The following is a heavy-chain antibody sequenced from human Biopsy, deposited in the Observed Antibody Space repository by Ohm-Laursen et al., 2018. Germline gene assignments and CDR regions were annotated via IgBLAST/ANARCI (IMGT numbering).Heavy chain of an antibody. Sequence: SLRLSCAASRFIFDDYAMHWVRQAPGKGLEWVSSITWNSGTIDYADSVKGRFTISRDNAKNSLYLQMNSLRAGDTALYYCAKARVAIRYFDIWGRGTLVTVSS. CDR3: AKARVAIRYFDI. CDR1: RFIFDDYA. CDR2: ITWNSGTI. V-gene: IGHV3-9*01. D-gene: IGHD2-15*01. J-gene: IGHJ2*01.